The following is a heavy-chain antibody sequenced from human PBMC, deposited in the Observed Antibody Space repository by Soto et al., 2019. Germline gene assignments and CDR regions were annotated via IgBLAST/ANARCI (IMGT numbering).Heavy chain of an antibody. Sequence: EVQLMESGGGLVQPGGSLRLSCTSAGFTFSSYGMSWVRQAPGKGLEWVSDVSGGGSITYYADSVKGRFTISSDNSKNALYMQMNSPRAEDTAVDYCAAYTLVRRYFDYWGQGTMDTVSS. D-gene: IGHD3-16*01. CDR1: GFTFSSYG. CDR2: VSGGGSIT. J-gene: IGHJ4*02. V-gene: IGHV3-23*01. CDR3: AAYTLVRRYFDY.